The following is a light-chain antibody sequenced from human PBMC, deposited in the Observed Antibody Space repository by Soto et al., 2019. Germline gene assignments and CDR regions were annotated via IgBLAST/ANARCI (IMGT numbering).Light chain of an antibody. J-gene: IGKJ1*01. CDR3: KQYSEWLPQ. V-gene: IGKV3-15*01. CDR1: HSVSSS. CDR2: GAS. Sequence: IVMTQSPASLSVSPGERATLFCRASHSVSSSLAWYQQKPGQAPRLLIHGASTRATGIPARFSGGGSSTEFTLTISSLQSEDFAVYYRKQYSEWLPQFGQGNKVDI.